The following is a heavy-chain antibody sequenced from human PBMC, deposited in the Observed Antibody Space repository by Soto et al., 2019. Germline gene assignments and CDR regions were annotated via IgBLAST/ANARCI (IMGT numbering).Heavy chain of an antibody. CDR3: ARTVRDFYGLDV. J-gene: IGHJ6*02. Sequence: EVQLVESGGGLVQPGGSLRLSCEASGFTFRNYDMHWVRQGTGKGLEWVSGISAAGDPDYADSVEGRFTTSRENAQNSSFLLMNSLRVGDTAVYYSARTVRDFYGLDVWGQGTTVIVSS. V-gene: IGHV3-13*05. CDR2: ISAAGDP. CDR1: GFTFRNYD.